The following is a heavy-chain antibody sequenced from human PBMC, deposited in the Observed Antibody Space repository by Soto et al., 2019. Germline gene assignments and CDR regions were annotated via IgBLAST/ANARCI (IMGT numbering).Heavy chain of an antibody. D-gene: IGHD3-10*01. Sequence: SETLSLTCAVSGYSISSGYYWGWIRQPPGKGLEWIGSIYHSGSTYYNPSLKSRVTISVDTSKNQFSMKLRSGPASDTAVYYSARGPYGSGSYYKGYYYYGMGVWGQGTTVTVSS. CDR1: GYSISSGYY. CDR2: IYHSGST. J-gene: IGHJ6*02. V-gene: IGHV4-38-2*01. CDR3: ARGPYGSGSYYKGYYYYGMGV.